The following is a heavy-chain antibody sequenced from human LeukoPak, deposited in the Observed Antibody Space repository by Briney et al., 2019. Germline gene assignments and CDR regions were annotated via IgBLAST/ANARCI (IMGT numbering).Heavy chain of an antibody. CDR2: KYYSGST. CDR1: GVSINTCCYY. V-gene: IGHV4-61*01. D-gene: IGHD3-16*01. J-gene: IGHJ4*02. Sequence: SETLSLTCDVSGVSINTCCYYWTWIRQPPGKGLEWIGYKYYSGSTRYNSSLRSRLTISLDSSKNQFSLRLTSVTAADTAVYYCARGRSYGFDFDSRGPGTLVIVSS. CDR3: ARGRSYGFDFDS.